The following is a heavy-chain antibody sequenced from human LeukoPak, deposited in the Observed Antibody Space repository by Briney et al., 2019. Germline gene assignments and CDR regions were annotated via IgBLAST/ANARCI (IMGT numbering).Heavy chain of an antibody. Sequence: GASVKVSCKASGYTFTSYYMHWVRQAPGQGLEWMGIINPSGGSTGYAQKFQGRVTMTRNTSISTAYMELSSLRSEDTAVYYCARRARRRSSGYYEFDYWGQGTLVTVSS. V-gene: IGHV1-46*01. J-gene: IGHJ4*02. CDR2: INPSGGST. CDR3: ARRARRRSSGYYEFDY. D-gene: IGHD3-22*01. CDR1: GYTFTSYY.